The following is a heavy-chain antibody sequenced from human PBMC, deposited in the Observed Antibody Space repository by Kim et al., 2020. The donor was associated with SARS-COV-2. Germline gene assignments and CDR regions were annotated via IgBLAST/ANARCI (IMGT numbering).Heavy chain of an antibody. CDR3: AREDGYNFFGDAFDI. V-gene: IGHV1-69*01. Sequence: QKFQGRVTITADESTSTAYMELSSLRSEDTAVYYCAREDGYNFFGDAFDIWGQGTMVTVSS. J-gene: IGHJ3*02. D-gene: IGHD5-12*01.